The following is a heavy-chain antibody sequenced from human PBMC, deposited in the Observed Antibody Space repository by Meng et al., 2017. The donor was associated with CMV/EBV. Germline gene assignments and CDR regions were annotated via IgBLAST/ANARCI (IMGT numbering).Heavy chain of an antibody. CDR1: GFTSSSYS. D-gene: IGHD2-2*01. J-gene: IGHJ4*02. Sequence: GGSLRLSCAASGFTSSSYSMNWVRQAPGKGLEWVSSISSSSYIYYADSVKGRFTISRDNAKNSLYLQMNSLRAEDTAVYYCARVHCSSTSCPGFFDYWGQGTLVTVSS. CDR2: ISSSSYI. CDR3: ARVHCSSTSCPGFFDY. V-gene: IGHV3-21*01.